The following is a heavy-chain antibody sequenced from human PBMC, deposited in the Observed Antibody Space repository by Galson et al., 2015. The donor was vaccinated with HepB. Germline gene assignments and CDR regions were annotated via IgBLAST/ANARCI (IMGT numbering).Heavy chain of an antibody. V-gene: IGHV3-11*06. J-gene: IGHJ5*01. CDR1: EFTFSDYY. CDR3: ARVRTTLVREVITNNWFDS. CDR2: ISASSTYT. Sequence: SLRLSCAASEFTFSDYYMSWIRQAPGKGLEWVSYISASSTYTNYADSVKGRFTIYRDNAKNSLYLQMNSLRAEDTAVYYCARVRTTLVREVITNNWFDSWGQGTLVTVSS. D-gene: IGHD3-10*01.